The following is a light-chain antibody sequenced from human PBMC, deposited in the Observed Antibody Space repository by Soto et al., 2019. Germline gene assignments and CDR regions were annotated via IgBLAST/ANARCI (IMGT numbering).Light chain of an antibody. CDR3: QQYNDWPQT. J-gene: IGKJ4*01. V-gene: IGKV3-15*01. CDR2: AAS. CDR1: QSVSTN. Sequence: EVVMAQSPATLSVSTGERATLSCRASQSVSTNLAWYQQKPGQAPRLLIYAASTRATGIPARFSGSGSGTEFTLTISSLQSEDFAVYYCQQYNDWPQTFGGGTKVDIK.